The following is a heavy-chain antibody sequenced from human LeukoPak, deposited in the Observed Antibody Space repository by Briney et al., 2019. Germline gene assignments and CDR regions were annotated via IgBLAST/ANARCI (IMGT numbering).Heavy chain of an antibody. CDR1: GYSFTNYW. J-gene: IGHJ4*02. Sequence: RGESLKISCKASGYSFTNYWIGWVRQMSGKGLEWMGFIYPVDSDTRYSPSFQGQVSISADKSNSTAYLQWSSLKASDTAIYYCARWDGSTFDFWGQGTLVAVPS. V-gene: IGHV5-51*01. D-gene: IGHD1-26*01. CDR3: ARWDGSTFDF. CDR2: IYPVDSDT.